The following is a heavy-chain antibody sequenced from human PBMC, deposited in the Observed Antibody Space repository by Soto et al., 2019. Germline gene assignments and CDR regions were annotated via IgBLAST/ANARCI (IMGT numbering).Heavy chain of an antibody. J-gene: IGHJ5*02. Sequence: QVQLQESGPGLVKPSQTLSLTCTVSGGSISSGDYYWSWIRQPPGKGLEWIGYIYYSGSTYYNPYLKSRVTSPADNAKNPFAFKLSFVTAADAAVYYCARESAFIAAAGGGWFDPWGQGTLVTVSS. D-gene: IGHD6-13*01. CDR3: ARESAFIAAAGGGWFDP. CDR2: IYYSGST. CDR1: GGSISSGDYY. V-gene: IGHV4-30-4*01.